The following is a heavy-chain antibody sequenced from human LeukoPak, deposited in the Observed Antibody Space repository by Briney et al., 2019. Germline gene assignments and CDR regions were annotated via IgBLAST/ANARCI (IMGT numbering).Heavy chain of an antibody. CDR3: SRAKGGPYYYYGMDV. CDR2: IRSKASGGTT. V-gene: IGHV3-49*03. J-gene: IGHJ6*02. CDR1: GFTFGDYA. D-gene: IGHD2-15*01. Sequence: PGGSLRLSCTASGFTFGDYAMSWFRQAPGKGLEWVGFIRSKASGGTTEYAASVKGRFTISRDDSKSIASLQMDSLKTEDTAVYYCSRAKGGPYYYYGMDVWGQGTTVTVSS.